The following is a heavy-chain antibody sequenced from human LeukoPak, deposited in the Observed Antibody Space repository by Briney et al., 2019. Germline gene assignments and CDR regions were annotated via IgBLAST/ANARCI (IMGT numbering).Heavy chain of an antibody. CDR2: VYHSGTT. Sequence: SETLSLTCTVSGGSISRDYWSWIRQPPGKGLEWIGYVYHSGTTDYNPSLKSRVTISVDTSKNQFSLKLTSVTAADTAVYYCVRHTLDYYDSSGYYYSHHYFDNWGQGTLVTVSS. D-gene: IGHD3-22*01. J-gene: IGHJ4*02. V-gene: IGHV4-59*08. CDR1: GGSISRDY. CDR3: VRHTLDYYDSSGYYYSHHYFDN.